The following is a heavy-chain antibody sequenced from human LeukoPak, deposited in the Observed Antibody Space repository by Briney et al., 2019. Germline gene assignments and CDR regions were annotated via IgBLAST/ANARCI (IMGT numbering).Heavy chain of an antibody. CDR2: ISSSSSYI. Sequence: PGGSLRLSCAASGFTISSYSMNWVRQAPGKGLEWDSSISSSSSYIYYVDSVKGRFTISRDNAKNSLYLQMNSLRAEDTAVYYCARGQLYYDSSGFDYWGQGTLVTVSS. J-gene: IGHJ4*02. V-gene: IGHV3-21*01. CDR3: ARGQLYYDSSGFDY. CDR1: GFTISSYS. D-gene: IGHD3-22*01.